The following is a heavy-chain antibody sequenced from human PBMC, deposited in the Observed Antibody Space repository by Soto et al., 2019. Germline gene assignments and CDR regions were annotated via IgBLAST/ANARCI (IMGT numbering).Heavy chain of an antibody. CDR1: GGTFSSYA. V-gene: IGHV1-69*12. Sequence: QVQLVQSGAEVKKPGSSVKVSCKASGGTFSSYAISWVRQAPGQGLEWMGGIIPIFGTANYAQKFQGRVTITADESTSTAYMELSSLSSKDTSVYYCARDLSYDSSGYYLGYWCKRTLVTVSS. J-gene: IGHJ4*02. CDR3: ARDLSYDSSGYYLGY. D-gene: IGHD3-22*01. CDR2: IIPIFGTA.